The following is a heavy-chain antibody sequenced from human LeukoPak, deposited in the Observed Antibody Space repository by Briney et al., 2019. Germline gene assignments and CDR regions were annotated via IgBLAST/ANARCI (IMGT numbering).Heavy chain of an antibody. V-gene: IGHV1-2*02. Sequence: ASVKVSCKASGYSFTGYYLDWVRQAPGQGLEWMGWINPNSGGTNYAQKFQGRVTMTRDTSISTAYMELSRLNSDDTAVYYCARGVTGIYYYYYMDVWGTGTTVTVSS. D-gene: IGHD3-10*01. CDR1: GYSFTGYY. J-gene: IGHJ6*03. CDR2: INPNSGGT. CDR3: ARGVTGIYYYYYMDV.